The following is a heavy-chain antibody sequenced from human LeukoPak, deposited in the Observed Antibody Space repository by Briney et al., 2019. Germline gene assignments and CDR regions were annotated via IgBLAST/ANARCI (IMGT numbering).Heavy chain of an antibody. CDR3: AIDAWDLPLDAFDI. Sequence: PGGSLRLSCAASGFTFSTYNMNWVRQPPGKGLEWVSYISTDSDSIYYEDTVKGRFTISRDNAKNSLYLQMNSLRDEDTAVYYCAIDAWDLPLDAFDIWGQGTMVTVSS. J-gene: IGHJ3*02. D-gene: IGHD1-26*01. CDR1: GFTFSTYN. CDR2: ISTDSDSI. V-gene: IGHV3-48*02.